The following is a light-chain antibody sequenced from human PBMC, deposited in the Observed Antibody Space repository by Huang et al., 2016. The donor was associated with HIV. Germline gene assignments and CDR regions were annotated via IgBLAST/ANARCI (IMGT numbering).Light chain of an antibody. V-gene: IGKV4-1*01. CDR3: QQSYGRQPT. J-gene: IGKJ1*01. CDR2: WSS. CDR1: QNIFHSSDKKNY. Sequence: DIVMVQYPDSLAVSLGDRATINFKSSQNIFHSSDKKNYLAWYQQKVGQPPKLIIYWSSTRESGVPARFSVSGSGANFTLTINNLQADDVGCYFCQQSYGRQPTFGQGTKVEVK.